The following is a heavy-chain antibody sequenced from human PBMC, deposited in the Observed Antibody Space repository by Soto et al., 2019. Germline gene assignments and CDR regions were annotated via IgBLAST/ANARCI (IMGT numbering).Heavy chain of an antibody. Sequence: QLQLQESGPGLVKPSETLSLTCTVSGGSISSSSYYWGWIRQPPGKGLEWIGSIYYSGSTYYNPSLKSRVTISVDTSKNQFSLKLSSVTAADTAVYYCARHLIGYVAGARQNWFDPWGQGTLVTVSS. CDR2: IYYSGST. D-gene: IGHD6-19*01. V-gene: IGHV4-39*01. CDR3: ARHLIGYVAGARQNWFDP. CDR1: GGSISSSSYY. J-gene: IGHJ5*02.